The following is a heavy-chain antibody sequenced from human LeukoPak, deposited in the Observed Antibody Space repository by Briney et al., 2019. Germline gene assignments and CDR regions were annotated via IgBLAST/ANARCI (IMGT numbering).Heavy chain of an antibody. J-gene: IGHJ4*02. CDR3: AKDVGKWESLHFFDY. Sequence: PGGSLRLSCLTSGFTLSTNAMSWVRPAPGKGLEWVSGISGSGASTYYADSVRGRFTISRDDSRNTLYQQMNSLRGDDTAVYYCAKDVGKWESLHFFDYWGQGTLVTVSS. D-gene: IGHD1-26*01. CDR2: ISGSGAST. V-gene: IGHV3-23*01. CDR1: GFTLSTNA.